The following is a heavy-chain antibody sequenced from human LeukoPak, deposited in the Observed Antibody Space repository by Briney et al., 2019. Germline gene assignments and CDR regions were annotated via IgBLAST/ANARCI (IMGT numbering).Heavy chain of an antibody. D-gene: IGHD5-18*01. CDR3: ARGGGCSYGSFDY. V-gene: IGHV4-59*01. CDR2: IYYSGST. J-gene: IGHJ4*02. Sequence: SETLSLTCTVSGDSINDYYWSWIRQSPGKGLEWIGYIYYSGSTSYNPSLKSRVTISLDTSNNHFSLKLRSVTAADTAVYYCARGGGCSYGSFDYWGQGTLVTVSS. CDR1: GDSINDYY.